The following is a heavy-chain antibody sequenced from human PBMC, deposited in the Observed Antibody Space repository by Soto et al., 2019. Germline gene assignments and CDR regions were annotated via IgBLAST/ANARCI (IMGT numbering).Heavy chain of an antibody. J-gene: IGHJ6*02. CDR3: AAEHPIVGEYYYYGMDV. CDR2: IVVGSGNT. Sequence: ASVKVSCKASGFTFTSSAVQWVRQARGQRLEWIGWIVVGSGNTNYAQKFQERVTITRDMSTSTAYMELSSLRSEDTAVYYCAAEHPIVGEYYYYGMDVWRQGTTVTVSS. D-gene: IGHD1-26*01. V-gene: IGHV1-58*01. CDR1: GFTFTSSA.